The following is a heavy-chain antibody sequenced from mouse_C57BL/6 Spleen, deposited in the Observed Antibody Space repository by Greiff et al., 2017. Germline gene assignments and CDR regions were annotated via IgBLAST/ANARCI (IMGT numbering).Heavy chain of an antibody. CDR1: GYTFTSYW. CDR2: IDPSDSYT. Sequence: VQLKQPGAELVMPGASVKLSCKASGYTFTSYWMHWVKQRPGQGLEWIGEIDPSDSYTNYNQKFKGKSTLTVDKSSSTAYMQLSSLTSEDSAVYYCARGDSSGSWFAYWGQGTLVTVSA. V-gene: IGHV1-69*01. CDR3: ARGDSSGSWFAY. J-gene: IGHJ3*01. D-gene: IGHD3-2*02.